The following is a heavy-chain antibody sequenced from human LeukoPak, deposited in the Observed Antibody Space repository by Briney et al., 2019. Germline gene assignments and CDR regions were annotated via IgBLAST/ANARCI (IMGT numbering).Heavy chain of an antibody. CDR1: GGAISSSSYY. CDR3: ARYCSSTSCYTGFDY. J-gene: IGHJ4*02. Sequence: SETLSLTCTVSGGAISSSSYYWGWIRQPPGKGLEWIGSIYYSGSTYYNPSLKSRVTISVDTPKNQCSLKLSSVTAADTAVYYCARYCSSTSCYTGFDYWGQGTLVPVSS. D-gene: IGHD2-2*02. V-gene: IGHV4-39*01. CDR2: IYYSGST.